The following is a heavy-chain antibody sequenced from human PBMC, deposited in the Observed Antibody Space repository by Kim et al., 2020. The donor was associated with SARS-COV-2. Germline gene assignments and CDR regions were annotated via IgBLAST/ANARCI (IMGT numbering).Heavy chain of an antibody. CDR3: ARVQGTGYYYYYGMDV. V-gene: IGHV3-21*01. J-gene: IGHJ6*02. D-gene: IGHD1-1*01. CDR1: GFTFSSYS. Sequence: GGSLRLSCAASGFTFSSYSMNWVRQAPGKGLEWVSSISSSSSSIHYADSVKGRFTISRDNAKKSLYLQVNSLIAEDTAVYYCARVQGTGYYYYYGMDVWGQGTTVTVSS. CDR2: ISSSSSSI.